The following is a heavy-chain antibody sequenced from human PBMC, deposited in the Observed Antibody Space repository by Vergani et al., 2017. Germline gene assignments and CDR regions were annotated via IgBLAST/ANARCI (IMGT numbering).Heavy chain of an antibody. CDR1: GGTFSSYA. D-gene: IGHD2-8*01. Sequence: QVQLVQSGAEVKKPGSSVKVSCKASGGTFSSYAISWVRQAPGQGLEWMGRIIPIFGTANYAQKFQGRVTITADESTSTAYMELSSLRSEDTAVYYCASARSXMVYARDYCYGMDVWVQGTTVTVSS. CDR3: ASARSXMVYARDYCYGMDV. CDR2: IIPIFGTA. V-gene: IGHV1-69*13. J-gene: IGHJ6*02.